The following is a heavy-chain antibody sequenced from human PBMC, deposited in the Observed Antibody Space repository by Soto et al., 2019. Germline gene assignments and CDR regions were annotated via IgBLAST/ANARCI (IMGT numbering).Heavy chain of an antibody. Sequence: SETLSLTCTVSGGSISSGGYYWSWIRQHPGKGLEWIGYIYYSGSTYYNPSLKSRVTISVDTSKNQFSLKLSSVTAADTAVYYCAREAYNWNYSWFDPWGQGTLVTVSS. CDR3: AREAYNWNYSWFDP. V-gene: IGHV4-31*03. CDR1: GGSISSGGYY. CDR2: IYYSGST. D-gene: IGHD1-7*01. J-gene: IGHJ5*02.